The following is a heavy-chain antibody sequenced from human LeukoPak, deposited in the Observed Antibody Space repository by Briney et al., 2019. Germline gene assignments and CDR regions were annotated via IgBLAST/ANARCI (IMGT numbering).Heavy chain of an antibody. J-gene: IGHJ4*02. D-gene: IGHD6-13*01. CDR2: ISWNSGSI. CDR3: ARRYSSSWGLDY. V-gene: IGHV3-9*01. Sequence: PGGSLRLSCAASGFTFDDYAMHWVRQAPGKGLEWVSGISWNSGSIGYADSVKGRFTISSDNAKNSLYLQMNSLRAEDTALYYCARRYSSSWGLDYWGQGTLVTVSS. CDR1: GFTFDDYA.